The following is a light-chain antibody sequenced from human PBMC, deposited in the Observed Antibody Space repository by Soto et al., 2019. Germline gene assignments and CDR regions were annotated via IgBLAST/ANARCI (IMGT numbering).Light chain of an antibody. V-gene: IGLV3-21*02. Sequence: SCERTRPPAGSVAPGDAADISCGGDNIESTGVHWYQQKPGQAPVLVVYDDSDRPSEIPERFSGSNSGNTATLTISRVEAGDEADSYCQVWHSGSAQYVFVAGTRSLS. CDR2: DDS. J-gene: IGLJ1*01. CDR3: QVWHSGSAQYV. CDR1: NIESTG.